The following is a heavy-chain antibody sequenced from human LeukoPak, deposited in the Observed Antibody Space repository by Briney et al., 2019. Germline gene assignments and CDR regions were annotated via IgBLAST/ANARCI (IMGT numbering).Heavy chain of an antibody. Sequence: ASVKVSCKTSYYTFTSYGISWVRQAPGQGLEWMGWISAHNGNTNYAQKLQGRVTMTTDTSTSTVYMELSSLRSEDTAVYYCARKSIAAAGTGNYFDYWGQGTLVTVSS. CDR3: ARKSIAAAGTGNYFDY. V-gene: IGHV1-18*01. D-gene: IGHD6-13*01. CDR2: ISAHNGNT. J-gene: IGHJ4*02. CDR1: YYTFTSYG.